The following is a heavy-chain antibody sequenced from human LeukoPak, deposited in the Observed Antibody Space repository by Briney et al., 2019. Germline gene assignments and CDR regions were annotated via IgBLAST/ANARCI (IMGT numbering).Heavy chain of an antibody. CDR3: ARSGVEYSGDY. CDR2: ISGSGVST. D-gene: IGHD1-26*01. Sequence: GGSLRLSCAASGFTFSNYAMSWVRQAPGKGLEWVSTISGSGVSTYYADSVKGRFTISRDNSKNTLYLQMNSLRAEDTAVYYCARSGVEYSGDYWGQGTLVTVSS. J-gene: IGHJ4*02. CDR1: GFTFSNYA. V-gene: IGHV3-23*01.